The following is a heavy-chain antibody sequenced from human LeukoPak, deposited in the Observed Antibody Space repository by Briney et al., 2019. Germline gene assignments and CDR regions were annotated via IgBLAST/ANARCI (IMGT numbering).Heavy chain of an antibody. CDR3: ARQPTVTTRQLNDY. CDR1: GYSFINYW. Sequence: GESLKISCKGSGYSFINYWIGWVRQVPGKGLEWMGIIYPGDSDTRYSPSFQGQVTISADKSISTAYLQWSSLKASDTAMYYCARQPTVTTRQLNDYWGQGTLVTVSS. J-gene: IGHJ4*02. CDR2: IYPGDSDT. D-gene: IGHD4-17*01. V-gene: IGHV5-51*01.